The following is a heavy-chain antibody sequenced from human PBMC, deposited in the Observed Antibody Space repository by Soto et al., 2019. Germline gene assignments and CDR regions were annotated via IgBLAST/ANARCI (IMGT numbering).Heavy chain of an antibody. V-gene: IGHV1-69*13. CDR3: ARWVGASNWFDP. CDR1: GGTFSSYA. CDR2: IIPIFGTA. J-gene: IGHJ5*02. D-gene: IGHD1-26*01. Sequence: SVKVSCKASGGTFSSYAISWVRQAPGQGLEWMGGIIPIFGTANYAQKFQGRVTITADESTSTAYMELSSLRSEDTAVYYCARWVGASNWFDPWGQGTLVTVSS.